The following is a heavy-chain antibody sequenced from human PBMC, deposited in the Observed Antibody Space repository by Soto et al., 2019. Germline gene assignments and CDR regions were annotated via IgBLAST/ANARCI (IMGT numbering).Heavy chain of an antibody. CDR2: IWYDGSNK. CDR3: ARDISEGSGSYSRFDY. D-gene: IGHD3-10*01. Sequence: GGSLRLSCAASGFTFSSYGMHWVRQAPGKGLEWVAVIWYDGSNKYYADSVKGRFTISRDNSKNTLYLQMNSLRAEDTAVYYCARDISEGSGSYSRFDYWGQGTLVTVSS. V-gene: IGHV3-33*01. CDR1: GFTFSSYG. J-gene: IGHJ4*02.